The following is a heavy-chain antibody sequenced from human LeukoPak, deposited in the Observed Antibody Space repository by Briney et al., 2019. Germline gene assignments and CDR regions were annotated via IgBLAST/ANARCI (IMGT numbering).Heavy chain of an antibody. D-gene: IGHD6-19*01. CDR1: GGSIGGDH. CDR3: AKAVTGTSLVDF. CDR2: ISYTGST. Sequence: SETLSLTCTISGGSIGGDHWSWIRQAPGEGLEWIGYISYTGSTSYNPSLRSRVTISLNTPENQFSLRLTSVTAADTAVYYCAKAVTGTSLVDFWGQGTLVAVSS. J-gene: IGHJ4*02. V-gene: IGHV4-59*08.